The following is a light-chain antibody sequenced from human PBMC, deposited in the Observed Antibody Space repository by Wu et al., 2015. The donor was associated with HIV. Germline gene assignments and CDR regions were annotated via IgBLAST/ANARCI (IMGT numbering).Light chain of an antibody. J-gene: IGKJ4*01. CDR3: QQSYTIPLT. V-gene: IGKV1-39*01. Sequence: DIQMTQSPSSLSAPVGDRVTITCRTSQSLSSFLNWYQQKPGKAPKLLIFAASTLQSGVPSRFSGSGFGTDFTLTISSLQPEDFAIYYCQQSYTIPLTFGGGPRWRSN. CDR1: QSLSSF. CDR2: AAS.